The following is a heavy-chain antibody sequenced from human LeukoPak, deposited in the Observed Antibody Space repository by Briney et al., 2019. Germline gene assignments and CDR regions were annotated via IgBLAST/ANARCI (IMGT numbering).Heavy chain of an antibody. CDR3: ARVGSTLEYYFDY. CDR2: IYHSGST. V-gene: IGHV4-38-2*02. CDR1: GYSINTGYY. Sequence: KPSETLSLTCSVSGYSINTGYYWGWIRQPPGKGLEWIGYIYHSGSTYYNPSLKSRVTISVDRFKNQFSLKLSSVTAADTAVYYCARVGSTLEYYFDYWGQGTLVTVSS. J-gene: IGHJ4*02. D-gene: IGHD2-2*01.